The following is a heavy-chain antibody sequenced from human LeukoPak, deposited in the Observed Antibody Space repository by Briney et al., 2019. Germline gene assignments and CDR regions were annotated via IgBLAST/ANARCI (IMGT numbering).Heavy chain of an antibody. CDR1: GYTFISYY. J-gene: IGHJ4*02. V-gene: IGHV1-46*01. CDR2: MNPRSSST. CDR3: ARGKKWFPDY. Sequence: GASVKVSCKTSGYTFISYYIHWVRQAPGQGLEWMGIMNPRSSSTTYAQKFQGRVTMTSDTSTSTFYMELSSLISEDTAVYYCARGKKWFPDYWGQGSLVTVSS. D-gene: IGHD3-22*01.